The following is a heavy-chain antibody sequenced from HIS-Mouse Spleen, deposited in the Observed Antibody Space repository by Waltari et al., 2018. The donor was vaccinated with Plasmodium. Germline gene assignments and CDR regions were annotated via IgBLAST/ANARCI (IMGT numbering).Heavy chain of an antibody. CDR1: GFTFSSYA. J-gene: IGHJ4*02. CDR3: AKTIKYYDILTGYPFDY. V-gene: IGHV3-23*01. Sequence: EVQLLESGGGLVQPGGSLRLSCAASGFTFSSYAMSWVRQAPGKGREGVSAISGIGGSTYYADSVKGRFTISRDNSKNTLYLQMNSLRAEDTAVYYCAKTIKYYDILTGYPFDYWGQGTLVTVSS. D-gene: IGHD3-9*01. CDR2: ISGIGGST.